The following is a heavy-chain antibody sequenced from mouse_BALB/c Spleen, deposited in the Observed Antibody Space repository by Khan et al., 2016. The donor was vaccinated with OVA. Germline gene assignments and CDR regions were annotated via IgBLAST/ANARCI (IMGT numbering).Heavy chain of an antibody. CDR1: GFNITDYY. CDR3: ARRGYGNYWFAY. D-gene: IGHD2-1*01. J-gene: IGHJ3*01. Sequence: VQLKQSGAELVRPGALVKLSCKASGFNITDYYMHWVKQRPDQGLELIGWIDPENGHTIYDPKFQGKASIKADTSSNTAYLQLSSLTSEDTAVYYCARRGYGNYWFAYWGHGTLVTVSA. CDR2: IDPENGHT. V-gene: IGHV14-1*02.